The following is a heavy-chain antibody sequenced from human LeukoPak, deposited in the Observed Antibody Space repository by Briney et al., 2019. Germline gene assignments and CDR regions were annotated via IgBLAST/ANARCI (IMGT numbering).Heavy chain of an antibody. CDR3: ATDGTGRYSVDC. Sequence: ASVKVSCKVSGYTLSELSMYWVRQGPGKGLEWMGSFDHENDETTYAQKLQGRIRMTEDTSTQTAYMELSGLRSDDTAIYYCATDGTGRYSVDCWGQGTLVTVSS. J-gene: IGHJ4*02. CDR2: FDHENDET. V-gene: IGHV1-24*01. D-gene: IGHD3-10*01. CDR1: GYTLSELS.